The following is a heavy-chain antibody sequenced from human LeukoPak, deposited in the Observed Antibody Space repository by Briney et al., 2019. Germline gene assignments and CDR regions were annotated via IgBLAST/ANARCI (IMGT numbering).Heavy chain of an antibody. J-gene: IGHJ6*03. CDR1: GGTFSIYA. Sequence: SVKVSCKASGGTFSIYAISWVRQAPGQGLEWMGGIIPIFGTANYAQKFQGRVTITADESTSTAYMELSSLRSEDTAVYYCARGSSYGSGIYYYYYYMDVWGKGTTVTVSS. CDR3: ARGSSYGSGIYYYYYYMDV. CDR2: IIPIFGTA. D-gene: IGHD3-10*01. V-gene: IGHV1-69*13.